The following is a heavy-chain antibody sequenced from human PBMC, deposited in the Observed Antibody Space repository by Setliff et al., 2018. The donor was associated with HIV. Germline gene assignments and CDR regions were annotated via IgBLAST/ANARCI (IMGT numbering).Heavy chain of an antibody. Sequence: ASVKVSCKASGYTFTNYAMHWVRQAPGQRLEWMGWINAGNGNTKYSQKFQGRVTITRDTSASTAYMELSSLRSEDTAVYYCARVPYDCAYCYFDYWGQGTLVTVS. J-gene: IGHJ4*02. CDR1: GYTFTNYA. V-gene: IGHV1-3*01. D-gene: IGHD2-21*01. CDR2: INAGNGNT. CDR3: ARVPYDCAYCYFDY.